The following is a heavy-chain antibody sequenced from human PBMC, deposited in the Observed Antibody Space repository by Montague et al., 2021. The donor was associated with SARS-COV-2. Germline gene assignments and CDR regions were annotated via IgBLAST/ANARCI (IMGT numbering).Heavy chain of an antibody. D-gene: IGHD3-3*01. CDR1: GGSISNGSDY. V-gene: IGHV4-61*02. CDR2: SYTSGST. J-gene: IGHJ5*02. Sequence: TLSLTCTGSGGSISNGSDYWSWIRQPAGKGLEWIGRSYTSGSTNYNPSLKSRVTISVDTSKNQFSLKLSSVTAADTAVYYCARGNARITIFGVAARWFDPWGQGTLVTVSS. CDR3: ARGNARITIFGVAARWFDP.